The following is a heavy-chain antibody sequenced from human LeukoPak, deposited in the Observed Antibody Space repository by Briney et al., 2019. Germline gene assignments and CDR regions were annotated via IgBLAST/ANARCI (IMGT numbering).Heavy chain of an antibody. CDR3: ATIRYSSGWERYFDS. Sequence: PGGSLRLSCAGSGFTFSDYYMTWIRQAPGKGLEWLSYISSDGSTIYYADSVKGRFAISRDNAKNSLYLQMNSPRAEDTAVYYCATIRYSSGWERYFDSWGQGTLVTVSS. J-gene: IGHJ4*02. CDR2: ISSDGSTI. D-gene: IGHD6-19*01. V-gene: IGHV3-11*01. CDR1: GFTFSDYY.